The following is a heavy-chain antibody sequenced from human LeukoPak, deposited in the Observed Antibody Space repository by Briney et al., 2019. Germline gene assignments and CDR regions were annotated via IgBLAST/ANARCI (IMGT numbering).Heavy chain of an antibody. CDR1: GGSISSSNL. CDR3: TRGGLTFGGN. V-gene: IGHV4/OR15-8*02. D-gene: IGHD3-10*01. CDR2: VSHRGDT. J-gene: IGHJ4*02. Sequence: PSETLSLTCAVFGGSISSSNLWSWVRQPPGKGLEWIGEVSHRGDTNYNPSLKSRVTISIDKSKNQFSLRLTSVTAADTAAYYCTRGGLTFGGNWGQGILVAVSS.